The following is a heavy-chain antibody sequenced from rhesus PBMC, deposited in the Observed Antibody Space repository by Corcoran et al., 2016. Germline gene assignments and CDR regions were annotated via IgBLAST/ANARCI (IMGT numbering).Heavy chain of an antibody. CDR2: IYGSGRST. V-gene: IGHV4-169*02. Sequence: QLQLQESGPGLVKPSETLSVTCAVSGGSISSSYWSWIRQAPGKGLEWIGYIYGSGRSTNYNPSLKIRVTLSVTTSKNPLSLKLSSVTAADTAVYYWASDPLGGGDYWGQGVLVTVSS. D-gene: IGHD3-34*01. CDR1: GGSISSSY. CDR3: ASDPLGGGDY. J-gene: IGHJ4*01.